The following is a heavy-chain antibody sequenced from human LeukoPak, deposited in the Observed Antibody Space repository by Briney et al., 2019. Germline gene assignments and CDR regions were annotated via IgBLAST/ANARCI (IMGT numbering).Heavy chain of an antibody. Sequence: HPGGSLRLSCVASGFTFGSYEMNWVRQAPGKGLEWVSYIGTITSTTYYADSVKGRFTVSRDDAKSSLYLQMSSLRAEDTAVYYCARAVYDLQGQWLVPGFDYWGQGTLVTVSS. D-gene: IGHD6-19*01. CDR2: IGTITSTT. CDR3: ARAVYDLQGQWLVPGFDY. J-gene: IGHJ4*02. CDR1: GFTFGSYE. V-gene: IGHV3-48*03.